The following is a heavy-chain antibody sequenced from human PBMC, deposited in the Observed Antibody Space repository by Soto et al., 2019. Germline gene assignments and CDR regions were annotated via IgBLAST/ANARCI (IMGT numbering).Heavy chain of an antibody. V-gene: IGHV1-18*01. J-gene: IGHJ4*02. CDR3: ARRLYGDYDY. CDR1: GYSFTTSG. CDR2: ISTYNGNT. D-gene: IGHD4-17*01. Sequence: QAQLVQSGAEVKEPGASVKVSCKASGYSFTTSGITWVRQAPGQGLEWMGWISTYNGNTNYAQKRQDRVTLTTDTSPSTAYMELRSLRSDDTAVYYCARRLYGDYDYWGQGTLVTVSS.